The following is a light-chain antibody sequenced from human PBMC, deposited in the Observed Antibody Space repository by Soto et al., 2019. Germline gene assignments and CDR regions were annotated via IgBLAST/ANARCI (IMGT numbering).Light chain of an antibody. V-gene: IGKV1-5*03. Sequence: DIQMTQSPSTLSASVGDRVTITCRASRSISSWLAWYQQKPGKAPKLLIYKASSLESGVPSRFSRSGSGTEFTLTISSLQPDDFATYYCQQYNSYPWTFGQGTKVEIK. CDR3: QQYNSYPWT. CDR1: RSISSW. J-gene: IGKJ1*01. CDR2: KAS.